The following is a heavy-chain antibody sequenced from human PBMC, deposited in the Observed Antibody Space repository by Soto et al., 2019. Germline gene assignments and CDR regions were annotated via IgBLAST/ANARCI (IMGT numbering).Heavy chain of an antibody. CDR2: ISYDGSNK. V-gene: IGHV3-30*18. CDR1: GFTFSSYG. CDR3: AKPLFGGVIATPDY. Sequence: GGSLRLSCAASGFTFSSYGMHWVRQAPGKGLEWVAVISYDGSNKYYADSVKGRFTISRDNSKNTLYLRMNSLRAEDTAVYYCAKPLFGGVIATPDYWGQGTLVTV. J-gene: IGHJ4*02. D-gene: IGHD3-16*02.